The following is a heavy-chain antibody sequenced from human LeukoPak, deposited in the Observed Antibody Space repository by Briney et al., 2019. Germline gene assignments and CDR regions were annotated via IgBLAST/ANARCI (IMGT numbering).Heavy chain of an antibody. Sequence: QPGGSLRLSCAASGFTFSSYGMHWVRQAPGKGLEWVAFIRYDGSNKYYADSVKGRFTISRDNSKNTLYLQMNSLRAEDTVVYYCAKVQDYVSYYYYYYMDVWGKGTTVTVSS. CDR2: IRYDGSNK. CDR3: AKVQDYVSYYYYYYMDV. J-gene: IGHJ6*03. CDR1: GFTFSSYG. V-gene: IGHV3-30*02. D-gene: IGHD4-17*01.